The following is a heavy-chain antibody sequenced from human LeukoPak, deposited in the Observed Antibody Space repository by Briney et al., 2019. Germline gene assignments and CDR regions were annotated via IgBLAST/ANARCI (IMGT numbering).Heavy chain of an antibody. CDR3: ARGGLVRGTINSLIGFDI. Sequence: PSETLSLTCAVYGGSFSSYYWGWIRQPPGKGLEWIGSIYYSGSTYYNPSLKSRVTISVDTSKNQFSLKLSSVTAADTAVYYCARGGLVRGTINSLIGFDIWGQGIMVTVSS. D-gene: IGHD3-10*01. J-gene: IGHJ3*02. V-gene: IGHV4-39*01. CDR2: IYYSGST. CDR1: GGSFSSYY.